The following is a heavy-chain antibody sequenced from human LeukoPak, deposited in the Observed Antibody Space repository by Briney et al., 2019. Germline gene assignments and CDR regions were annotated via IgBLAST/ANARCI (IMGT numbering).Heavy chain of an antibody. D-gene: IGHD3-16*01. Sequence: GASVKVSCKASGYTFTGYYMHWVRQAPGQGLEWMGWINPNSGGTNYAQKFQGRVTMTRDTSISTAYMELSRLRSDDTAVYYCARSPFHDYVWGSYPPSDYWGQGTLVIVSS. CDR3: ARSPFHDYVWGSYPPSDY. CDR1: GYTFTGYY. J-gene: IGHJ4*02. CDR2: INPNSGGT. V-gene: IGHV1-2*02.